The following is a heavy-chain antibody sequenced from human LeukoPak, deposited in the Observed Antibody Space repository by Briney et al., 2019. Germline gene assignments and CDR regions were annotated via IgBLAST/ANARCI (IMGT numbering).Heavy chain of an antibody. CDR2: IYYSGST. V-gene: IGHV4-39*02. D-gene: IGHD3-10*01. CDR3: ARDYGSGSYPH. J-gene: IGHJ4*02. CDR1: GGSISSSSYY. Sequence: SETLSLTCTVSGGSISSSSYYWGWIRQPPGKGLEWIGSIYYSGSTYYNPSLKSRVTISVDTSKNQFSLKLSSVTAADTAVDYCARDYGSGSYPHWGQGTLVTVSS.